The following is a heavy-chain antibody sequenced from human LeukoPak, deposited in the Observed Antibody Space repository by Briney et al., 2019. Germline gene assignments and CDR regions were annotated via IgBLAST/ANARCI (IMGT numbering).Heavy chain of an antibody. Sequence: GGSLRLSCAASGFTFSSYAMHWVRQAPGKGLEWVAVISYDGSNKYYADSVKGRFTISRDNSKNTLYLQMNSLRAEDTAVYYCAIGPRFFGYDYLVSGYWGQGTLVTVSS. CDR2: ISYDGSNK. D-gene: IGHD5-12*01. CDR3: AIGPRFFGYDYLVSGY. V-gene: IGHV3-30-3*01. CDR1: GFTFSSYA. J-gene: IGHJ4*02.